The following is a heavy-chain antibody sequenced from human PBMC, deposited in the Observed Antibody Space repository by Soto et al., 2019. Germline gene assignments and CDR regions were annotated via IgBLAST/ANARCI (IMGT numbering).Heavy chain of an antibody. CDR3: ARAPADGLWLPRSFFGMDV. V-gene: IGHV4-4*07. Sequence: LSLTCTVSGGSISSYYWSWIRQPAGKGLEWIGRIYTSGSTNYNPSLKSRVTMSVDTSKNQFSLKLSSVTAADTAVYYCARAPADGLWLPRSFFGMDVWGQGTTVTVSS. D-gene: IGHD5-18*01. J-gene: IGHJ6*02. CDR2: IYTSGST. CDR1: GGSISSYY.